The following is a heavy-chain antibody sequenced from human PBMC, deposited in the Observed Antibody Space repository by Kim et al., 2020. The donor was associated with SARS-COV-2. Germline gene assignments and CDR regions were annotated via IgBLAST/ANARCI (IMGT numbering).Heavy chain of an antibody. V-gene: IGHV3-23*01. CDR3: AKGDDIVVLIGATPYFDY. CDR1: GFTFNSYV. Sequence: GGSLRLSCAASGFTFNSYVMSWVRQAPGKGLEWVSAISGSGGSTYYADSVKGRFTISRDNSKNTLYLQMNSLRAEDTAVYYCAKGDDIVVLIGATPYFDYWGQGALVTVSS. J-gene: IGHJ4*02. CDR2: ISGSGGST. D-gene: IGHD2-15*01.